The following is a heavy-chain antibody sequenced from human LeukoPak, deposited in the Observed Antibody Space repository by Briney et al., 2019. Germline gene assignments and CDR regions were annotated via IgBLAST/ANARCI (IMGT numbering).Heavy chain of an antibody. CDR2: HYYSGST. Sequence: SETLSLTCTVSGGSISSYYWSWIRQPPREGPEWIGCHYYSGSTNYNPSLKSRVTISVDTSKNQFSLRLSFVTAADTAVYYCARHRYYYDSSGYYYQPWGQGTLVTVSS. J-gene: IGHJ5*02. V-gene: IGHV4-59*01. D-gene: IGHD3-22*01. CDR3: ARHRYYYDSSGYYYQP. CDR1: GGSISSYY.